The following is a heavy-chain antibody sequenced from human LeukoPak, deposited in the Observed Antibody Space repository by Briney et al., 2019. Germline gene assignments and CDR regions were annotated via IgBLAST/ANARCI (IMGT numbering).Heavy chain of an antibody. CDR2: IYSGGST. CDR1: GFTVSSNY. Sequence: GGSLRLSCAASGFTVSSNYMSWVRQAPGKGLAWVSVIYSGGSTYYADSVKGRFTISRDNSKNTLYLQMNSLRAEDTAVYYCARDPRLDSSGYYTDYWGQGTLVTVSS. CDR3: ARDPRLDSSGYYTDY. D-gene: IGHD3-22*01. J-gene: IGHJ4*02. V-gene: IGHV3-66*02.